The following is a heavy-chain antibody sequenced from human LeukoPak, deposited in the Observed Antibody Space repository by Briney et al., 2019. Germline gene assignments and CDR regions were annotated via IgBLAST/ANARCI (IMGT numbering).Heavy chain of an antibody. CDR2: IIPIFGTA. Sequence: GASVKVSCKASGGTFSSYAISWVRQAPGQGLEWMGGIIPIFGTANYAQKFQGRVTITADESTSTAYMELSSLRSEDTAVYYCARAFGIAAVFDYWGQGTLVTVSS. D-gene: IGHD6-13*01. CDR3: ARAFGIAAVFDY. V-gene: IGHV1-69*13. J-gene: IGHJ4*02. CDR1: GGTFSSYA.